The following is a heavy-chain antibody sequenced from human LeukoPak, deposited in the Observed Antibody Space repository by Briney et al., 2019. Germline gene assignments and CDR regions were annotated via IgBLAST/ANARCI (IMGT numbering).Heavy chain of an antibody. Sequence: AGGSLRLSCAASGFTFRTYSMMWVRQAPGKGLEWVSSISGGSSSIYYADSVKGRFTISRDNTENSLYLQMNSLRAEDTAMYYCARGIDYWGQGTLVTVSS. CDR3: ARGIDY. CDR2: ISGGSSSI. CDR1: GFTFRTYS. V-gene: IGHV3-21*01. J-gene: IGHJ4*02.